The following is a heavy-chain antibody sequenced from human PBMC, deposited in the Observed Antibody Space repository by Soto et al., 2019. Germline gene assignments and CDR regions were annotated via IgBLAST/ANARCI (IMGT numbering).Heavy chain of an antibody. CDR2: IYYSGST. V-gene: IGHV4-59*01. J-gene: IGHJ6*02. CDR3: ARGRGSTVTRGGPYYYYGMDV. Sequence: QVQLQESGPGLVKPSETLSLTCTVSGGSISSYYWSWIRQPPGKGLEWIGYIYYSGSTNYNPSLKRRVTISVDTSKNQFSLKLSSVTAADTAVYYCARGRGSTVTRGGPYYYYGMDVWGQGTTVTVSS. CDR1: GGSISSYY. D-gene: IGHD4-17*01.